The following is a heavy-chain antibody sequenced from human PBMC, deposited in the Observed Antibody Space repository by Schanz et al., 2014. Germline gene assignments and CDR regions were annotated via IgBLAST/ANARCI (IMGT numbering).Heavy chain of an antibody. D-gene: IGHD3-10*01. V-gene: IGHV1-69*08. CDR2: VIPILGVT. Sequence: QVQLVQSEAEVKKPGSSVRVSCKASGGTFSRLTFSWVRQAPGQGLEWMGRVIPILGVTHYAQKFQGRVTMTIDPYTSTAYMELRSLRSDDTAVFYCARDPSFSMVRGVIIDSYYYGMDVWGQGTTVTVSS. J-gene: IGHJ6*02. CDR1: GGTFSRLT. CDR3: ARDPSFSMVRGVIIDSYYYGMDV.